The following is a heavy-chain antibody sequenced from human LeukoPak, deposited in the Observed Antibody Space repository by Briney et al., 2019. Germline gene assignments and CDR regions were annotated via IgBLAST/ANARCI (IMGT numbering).Heavy chain of an antibody. V-gene: IGHV4-59*01. J-gene: IGHJ5*02. CDR2: IYYSGST. CDR1: GGSISSYY. Sequence: SETLSLTCTVSGGSISSYYWSWIRQPPGKGLEWIGYIYYSGSTNYNPSLKSRVTISVDTSKNQFSLKLSSVTAADTAVYYCARGGYCSGGSCRGHRWFDPWGQGTLVTVSS. D-gene: IGHD2-15*01. CDR3: ARGGYCSGGSCRGHRWFDP.